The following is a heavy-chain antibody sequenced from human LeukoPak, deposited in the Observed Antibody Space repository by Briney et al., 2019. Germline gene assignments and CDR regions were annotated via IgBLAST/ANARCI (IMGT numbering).Heavy chain of an antibody. J-gene: IGHJ5*02. CDR2: IKSKSVGRTV. D-gene: IGHD4-23*01. CDR3: ATERDYGGKSLVGS. CDR1: GFTVSSNY. Sequence: PGGSLRLSCAASGFTVSSNYMSWVRQAPGKGLVWVGRIKSKSVGRTVDYAAPVKGSFIISRDDSEDTLYLEMDSLTPEDTAVYYCATERDYGGKSLVGSWGQGALVTVSS. V-gene: IGHV3-15*01.